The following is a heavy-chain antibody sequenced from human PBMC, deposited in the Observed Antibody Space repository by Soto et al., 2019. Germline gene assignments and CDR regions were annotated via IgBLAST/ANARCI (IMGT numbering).Heavy chain of an antibody. Sequence: QLQLQESGPGLVKPSETLSLTCTVSGGSIISGSFHWGWIRQPPGKGLEWIASIYYRGNTYTNPSPKSRITISVDTSKNQFSLKLSSMTAGDTALYYCARMHGDYVNWFDPWGRGTLVTVSS. J-gene: IGHJ5*02. CDR3: ARMHGDYVNWFDP. CDR1: GGSIISGSFH. D-gene: IGHD4-17*01. CDR2: IYYRGNT. V-gene: IGHV4-39*01.